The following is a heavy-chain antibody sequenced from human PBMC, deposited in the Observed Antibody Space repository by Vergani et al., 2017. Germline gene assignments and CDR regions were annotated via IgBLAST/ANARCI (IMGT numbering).Heavy chain of an antibody. Sequence: QVQLQESGPGLVKPSETLSLTCTVSGGSISSYYWSWIRQPPGKGLEWIWYIYYSGSTNYNPSLKSRVTISVDTSKNQFSLKLSSVTAADTAVYYCARHGDSSGWYAGNWFDPWGQGTLVTVSS. CDR3: ARHGDSSGWYAGNWFDP. CDR1: GGSISSYY. D-gene: IGHD6-19*01. CDR2: IYYSGST. V-gene: IGHV4-59*08. J-gene: IGHJ5*02.